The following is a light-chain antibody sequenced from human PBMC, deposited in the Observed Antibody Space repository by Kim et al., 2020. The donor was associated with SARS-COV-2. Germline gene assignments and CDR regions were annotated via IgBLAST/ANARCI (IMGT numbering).Light chain of an antibody. J-gene: IGLJ2*01. CDR1: ELGDKN. CDR2: EDR. V-gene: IGLV3-1*01. Sequence: VSPGQTAIITCSGNELGDKNVCWYQQKAGQAPVLVIYEDRKRPSGIPERVSGSNSGNTATLTISGTQAMDEADYYCQAWDSSTVVFGGGTQLTVL. CDR3: QAWDSSTVV.